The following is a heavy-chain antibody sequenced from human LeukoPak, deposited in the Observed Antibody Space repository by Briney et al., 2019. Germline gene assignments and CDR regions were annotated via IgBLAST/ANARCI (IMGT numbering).Heavy chain of an antibody. D-gene: IGHD6-19*01. CDR1: GYSITSGYY. V-gene: IGHV4-38-2*02. J-gene: IGHJ4*02. CDR2: IYHSGST. CDR3: ASQTPSGWLDY. Sequence: SETLSLTCTVSGYSITSGYYWGWIRQPPGKGLEWIGSIYHSGSTFYNPSLKSRVTISVDTSKNQFSLELSSVTAADTAVYYCASQTPSGWLDYWGQGTLVTVSS.